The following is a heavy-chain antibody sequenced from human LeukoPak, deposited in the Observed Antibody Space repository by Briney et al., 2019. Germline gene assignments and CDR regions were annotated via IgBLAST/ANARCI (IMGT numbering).Heavy chain of an antibody. J-gene: IGHJ6*02. CDR1: GFTFSTYG. D-gene: IGHD2-2*01. CDR2: ISYDGSIK. CDR3: AKGGAGYCSGTSCPKYYYYGMDV. V-gene: IGHV3-30*18. Sequence: GGSLRLSCEASGFTFSTYGMPRVRQAPGRGLEWVAVISYDGSIKYYADSVKGRFTISRDNAKNTLYLQMNSLRAEDTAVYYCAKGGAGYCSGTSCPKYYYYGMDVWGHGTTVTVSS.